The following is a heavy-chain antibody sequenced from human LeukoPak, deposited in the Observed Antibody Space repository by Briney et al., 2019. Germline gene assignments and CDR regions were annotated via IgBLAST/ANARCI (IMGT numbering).Heavy chain of an antibody. D-gene: IGHD5-18*01. J-gene: IGHJ4*02. CDR3: ARDHTAGDFDY. CDR2: ISSSSSYI. CDR1: GFTFSSYS. V-gene: IGHV3-21*01. Sequence: GSLRLSCAASGFTFSSYSMNWVRQAPGKGLEWVSSISSSSSYIYYADSVKGRFTISRDNAKNSLYLQMNSLRAEDTAVYYCARDHTAGDFDYWGQGTLVTVSS.